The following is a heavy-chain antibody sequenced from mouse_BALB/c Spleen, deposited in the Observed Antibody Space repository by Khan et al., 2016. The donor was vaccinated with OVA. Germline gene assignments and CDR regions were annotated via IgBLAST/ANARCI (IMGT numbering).Heavy chain of an antibody. V-gene: IGHV2-6-1*01. CDR2: IWSDGST. D-gene: IGHD2-10*01. J-gene: IGHJ4*01. CDR3: ARQPYYHYNIMDY. CDR1: GFSLTNYG. Sequence: VQLQESGPGLVAPSQSLSITCTLSGFSLTNYGVHWVRQPPGKGLEWLVVIWSDGSTTYNSALKSRLTISKDNSKRQVFLKMNSLQTDDTGMYFCARQPYYHYNIMDYWGQGTSGTVSS.